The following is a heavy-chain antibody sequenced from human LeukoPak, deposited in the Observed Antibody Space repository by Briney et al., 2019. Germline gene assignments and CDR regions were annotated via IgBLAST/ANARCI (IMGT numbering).Heavy chain of an antibody. J-gene: IGHJ1*01. V-gene: IGHV3-23*01. CDR3: AKEGYYYDSSGYYFGEYFQH. D-gene: IGHD3-22*01. CDR1: GFTFSSYA. Sequence: GGSLRLSCAASGFTFSSYAMSWVRQAPGKGLEWVSAISGSGGSTYYADSVKGRFTISRDNSKNTLYLQMNSLRAEDTAVYYCAKEGYYYDSSGYYFGEYFQHWGQGTLVTVSS. CDR2: ISGSGGST.